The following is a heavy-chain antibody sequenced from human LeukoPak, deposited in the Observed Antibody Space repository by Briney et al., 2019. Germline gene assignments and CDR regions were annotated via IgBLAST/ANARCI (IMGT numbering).Heavy chain of an antibody. CDR1: GYTFTSYG. Sequence: ASVKVSCKASGYTFTSYGISWVRQAPGQGLEWMGWISAYNGNTNYAQKLQGRVTMTTDTSTSTAYMELRSLRSDDTAVYYCARDRDMITFGGVNADSWGQGTLVTVSS. CDR3: ARDRDMITFGGVNADS. D-gene: IGHD3-16*01. V-gene: IGHV1-18*04. CDR2: ISAYNGNT. J-gene: IGHJ5*01.